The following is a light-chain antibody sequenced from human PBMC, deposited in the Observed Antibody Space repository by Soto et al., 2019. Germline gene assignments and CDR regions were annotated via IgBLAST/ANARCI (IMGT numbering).Light chain of an antibody. CDR3: QQYGFSPIS. J-gene: IGKJ5*01. CDR2: DAS. Sequence: EIGFTESPCTLSLSPGERATLSCRASQSVSNNYLAWYQQKPGQAPRLLIYDASTRATGVPDRFSGSGSGPEYTLTISRLEPEDFAVYSCQQYGFSPISFGQGTRLEVK. V-gene: IGKV3-20*01. CDR1: QSVSNNY.